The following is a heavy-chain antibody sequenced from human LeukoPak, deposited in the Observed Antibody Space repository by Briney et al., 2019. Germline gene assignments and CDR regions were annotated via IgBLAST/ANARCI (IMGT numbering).Heavy chain of an antibody. J-gene: IGHJ1*01. CDR2: INPNSGGT. D-gene: IGHD3-22*01. V-gene: IGHV1-2*02. CDR1: GYTFTGYY. Sequence: WASVKVSCKASGYTFTGYYMHWVRQAPGQGLEWMGWINPNSGGTNYAQKFQGRVTMTRDTSISTAYMELRSLRSDDTAVYYCARDAVPYYDSSGYLGLSKYFQHWGQGTLVTVSS. CDR3: ARDAVPYYDSSGYLGLSKYFQH.